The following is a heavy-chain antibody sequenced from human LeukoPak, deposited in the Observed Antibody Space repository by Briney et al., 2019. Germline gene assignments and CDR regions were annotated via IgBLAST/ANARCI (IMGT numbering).Heavy chain of an antibody. V-gene: IGHV3-43*02. CDR3: AKRDSSGYYSFDY. D-gene: IGHD3-22*01. CDR1: GFTFDDYA. J-gene: IGHJ4*02. CDR2: ISGDGGSS. Sequence: GGSLRLSCAASGFTFDDYAMHWVRQAPGKGLEWVSLISGDGGSSYYADSVKGRFTISRDNSKNSLYLQMNGLRTADTALYYCAKRDSSGYYSFDYWGQGTLVTVSS.